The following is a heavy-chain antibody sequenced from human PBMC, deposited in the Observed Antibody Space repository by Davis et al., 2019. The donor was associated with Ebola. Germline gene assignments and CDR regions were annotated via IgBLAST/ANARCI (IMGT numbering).Heavy chain of an antibody. D-gene: IGHD4-11*01. CDR2: IFTGDSDT. CDR1: GNSFSSHW. J-gene: IGHJ3*02. Sequence: GESLKISCQDSGNSFSSHWIAWVRQKPGKGLEWMGIIFTGDSDTRYSPSFRGQVTISADKSFKTSFLHWSSLKASDTAMYYCATLRRTVTGMDDGFDIWGQGTMVTVSP. CDR3: ATLRRTVTGMDDGFDI. V-gene: IGHV5-51*01.